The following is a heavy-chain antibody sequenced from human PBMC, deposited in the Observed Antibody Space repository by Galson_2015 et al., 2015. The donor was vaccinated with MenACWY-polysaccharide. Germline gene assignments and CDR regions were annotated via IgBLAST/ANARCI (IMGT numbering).Heavy chain of an antibody. CDR3: ARGHYGMDV. V-gene: IGHV3-7*01. J-gene: IGHJ6*02. Sequence: SLRLSCAVSGFTFKNYWMSWVRQAPGKGLEWVANIKKDGSEKHCVDFVKGRFTISRDNGRSSLYLQMYGLRAEDTAVYYCARGHYGMDVWGQGTTVIVS. CDR1: GFTFKNYW. CDR2: IKKDGSEK.